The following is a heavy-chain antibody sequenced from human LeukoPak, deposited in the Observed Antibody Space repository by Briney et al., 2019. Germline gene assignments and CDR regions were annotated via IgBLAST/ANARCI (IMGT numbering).Heavy chain of an antibody. CDR3: SKDAIRDQVHGHYNMDV. J-gene: IGHJ6*03. CDR2: IKLDGSEK. D-gene: IGHD2-2*01. Sequence: GGSLRLSCAASGFTFSSYWMSWVRQAPGDWLEWVANIKLDGSEKYYVDSVKGRFIISTDKAKNSLYLHMYRLRAGETAVYFCSKDAIRDQVHGHYNMDVWGKVTTVTVSS. CDR1: GFTFSSYW. V-gene: IGHV3-7*01.